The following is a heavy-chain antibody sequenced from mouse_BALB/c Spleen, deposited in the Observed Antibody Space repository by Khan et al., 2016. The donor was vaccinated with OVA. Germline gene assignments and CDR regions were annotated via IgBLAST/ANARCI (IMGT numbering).Heavy chain of an antibody. V-gene: IGHV3-2*02. CDR1: GYSITSEYT. Sequence: VQLKQSGPGLVKPSQSLSLTCTVTGYSITSEYTWNWIRQFPGNKLEWMGFISYSGNTRYNPSLKSRISITRDTSKNQFFLQLNSVTSKDTATYYCARKDYYDYDPFPYWGQGTLVTVSA. D-gene: IGHD2-4*01. J-gene: IGHJ3*01. CDR3: ARKDYYDYDPFPY. CDR2: ISYSGNT.